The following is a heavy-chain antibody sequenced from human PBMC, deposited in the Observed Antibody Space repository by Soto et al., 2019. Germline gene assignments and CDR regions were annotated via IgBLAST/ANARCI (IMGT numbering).Heavy chain of an antibody. CDR2: IIPIFGTA. CDR1: GYTFTSYY. V-gene: IGHV1-69*13. D-gene: IGHD1-1*01. Sequence: GASVKVSCKASGYTFTSYYIHWVRQAPGQGLEWMGGIIPIFGTANYAQKFQGRVTITADESTSTAYMELSSLRSEDTAVYYCARARVSPGPGDYFDYWGQGTLVTVSS. CDR3: ARARVSPGPGDYFDY. J-gene: IGHJ4*02.